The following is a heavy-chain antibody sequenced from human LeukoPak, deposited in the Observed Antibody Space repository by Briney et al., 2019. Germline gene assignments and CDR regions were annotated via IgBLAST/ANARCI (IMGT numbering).Heavy chain of an antibody. Sequence: SETLSLTCTVSGGSISSSSYYWGWIRQPPGKGLEWIGSIYYSGSTYYNPSLKSRVTISVDTSKNQFSLKLSSVTAAGTAVYYCARGGVGIVVVVAAPFDYWGQGTLVTVSS. D-gene: IGHD2-15*01. CDR3: ARGGVGIVVVVAAPFDY. V-gene: IGHV4-39*07. CDR1: GGSISSSSYY. CDR2: IYYSGST. J-gene: IGHJ4*02.